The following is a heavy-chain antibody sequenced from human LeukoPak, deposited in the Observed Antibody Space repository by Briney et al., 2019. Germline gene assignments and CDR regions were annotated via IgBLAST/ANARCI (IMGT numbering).Heavy chain of an antibody. CDR1: GGSISSSSYY. CDR2: IYYSGST. D-gene: IGHD3-3*01. V-gene: IGHV4-39*07. J-gene: IGHJ4*02. Sequence: SETLSLTCTVSGGSISSSSYYWGWIRQPPGKGLEWIGCIYYSGSTYYNPSLKSRVTISVYTSTNQFSLKLSSVTAADTAVYYCATLIYDFWSGYRNNYFDYWGQGTLVTVSS. CDR3: ATLIYDFWSGYRNNYFDY.